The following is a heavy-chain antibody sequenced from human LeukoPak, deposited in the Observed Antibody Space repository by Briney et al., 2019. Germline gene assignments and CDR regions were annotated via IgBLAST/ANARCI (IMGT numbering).Heavy chain of an antibody. V-gene: IGHV4-38-2*02. CDR3: ARARDTDYDY. CDR2: IYHSGST. CDR1: GYSISSGYY. D-gene: IGHD5-18*01. J-gene: IGHJ4*02. Sequence: SETLSLTCTVSGYSISSGYYWGWIRQPPGKGLEWIGSIYHSGSTYYNPSLKSRVTISVDTSKNQFSLKLSSVTAADTAVYYCARARDTDYDYWGQGTLVTVSS.